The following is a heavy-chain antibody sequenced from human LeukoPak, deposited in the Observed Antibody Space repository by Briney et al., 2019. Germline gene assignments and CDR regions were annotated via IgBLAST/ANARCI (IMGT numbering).Heavy chain of an antibody. CDR2: ISAYNGNT. CDR1: GYTFTSYG. Sequence: ASVKVSCKASGYTFTSYGISWVRQAPGQGLEWMGWISAYNGNTNYAQKLQGRVTMTTDTSTSTAYMELRSLRSDDTAVYYCARVVLRFLEWFRVDDAFDIWGQGTMVTVSS. CDR3: ARVVLRFLEWFRVDDAFDI. D-gene: IGHD3-3*01. V-gene: IGHV1-18*01. J-gene: IGHJ3*02.